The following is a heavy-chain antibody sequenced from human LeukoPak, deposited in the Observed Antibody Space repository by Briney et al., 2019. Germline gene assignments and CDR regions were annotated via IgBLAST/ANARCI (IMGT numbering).Heavy chain of an antibody. D-gene: IGHD2-2*01. Sequence: SETLSLTCAVYGGSFSGYYWSWIRQPPGKGLEWIGEINHSGSTNYNPSLKSRVTISVDTSKNQFSLKLSSVTAADTAVYYCARGEKVVPAAWRYYYYGMDVWGQGTLVTVSS. CDR2: INHSGST. CDR1: GGSFSGYY. CDR3: ARGEKVVPAAWRYYYYGMDV. J-gene: IGHJ6*02. V-gene: IGHV4-34*01.